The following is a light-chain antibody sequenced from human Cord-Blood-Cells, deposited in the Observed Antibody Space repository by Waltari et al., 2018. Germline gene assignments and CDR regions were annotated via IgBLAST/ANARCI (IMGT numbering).Light chain of an antibody. CDR2: DTS. CDR3: LLSYSGARV. CDR1: TGAVTSVHY. V-gene: IGLV7-46*01. J-gene: IGLJ3*02. Sequence: QAVVTQEPSLTVSSDGTVTLTCGSSTGAVTSVHYHYMSQQKPGQAPRTLIYDTSNKHSWTPARFSGSLLGGKAALTLSGAQPEDEAEYSCLLSYSGARVFGGGTKLTVL.